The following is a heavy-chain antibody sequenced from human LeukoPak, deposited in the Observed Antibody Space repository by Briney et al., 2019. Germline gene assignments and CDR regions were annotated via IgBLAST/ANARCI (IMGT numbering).Heavy chain of an antibody. V-gene: IGHV4-4*07. D-gene: IGHD3-10*01. Sequence: PSETLSLTCTVSGGSFSSYYWSWIRQPAGKGLEWIGHIYTSGTTNYNPSLKSRVTMSIDTSKNQFSLKLSSVTAADTAIYYCARDAKYYYGSRTYFFFEYWGEGTLLTVSS. CDR2: IYTSGTT. CDR1: GGSFSSYY. J-gene: IGHJ4*02. CDR3: ARDAKYYYGSRTYFFFEY.